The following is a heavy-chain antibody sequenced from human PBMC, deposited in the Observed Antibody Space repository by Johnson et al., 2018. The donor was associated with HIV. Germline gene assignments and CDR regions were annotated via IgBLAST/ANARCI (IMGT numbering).Heavy chain of an antibody. J-gene: IGHJ3*02. D-gene: IGHD3-22*01. CDR3: AKGVSDSSVYYDGEDAFDI. Sequence: QEKLVESGGGVVQPGRSLKVSCAASGFTFSSYDMHWVRQPPGKGLEWVAVISYDGRNTYFADSVKGRFTISRDNSKNTLYLQMNSLGAEDTAVYYCAKGVSDSSVYYDGEDAFDIWGQGTMVIVSS. CDR1: GFTFSSYD. V-gene: IGHV3-30*18. CDR2: ISYDGRNT.